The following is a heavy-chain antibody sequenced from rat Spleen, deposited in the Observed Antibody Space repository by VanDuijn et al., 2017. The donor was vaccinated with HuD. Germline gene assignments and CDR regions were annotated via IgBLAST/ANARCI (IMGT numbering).Heavy chain of an antibody. Sequence: EVQLVETGGGLVQPGRSLKLSCVASGFTFSNYWMYWVRQAPGKGLEWVSSINPDGGRTYYPDSVKGRFTISRDNAENTVYLQMNSLRSEDTATYYCARMDSYYWYFDFWGQGVMVTVSS. V-gene: IGHV5-58*01. CDR2: INPDGGRT. CDR1: GFTFSNYW. CDR3: ARMDSYYWYFDF. J-gene: IGHJ1*01.